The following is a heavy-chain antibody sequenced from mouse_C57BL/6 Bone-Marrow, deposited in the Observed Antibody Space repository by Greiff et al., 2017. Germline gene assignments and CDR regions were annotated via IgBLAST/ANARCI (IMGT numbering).Heavy chain of an antibody. J-gene: IGHJ4*01. CDR1: GYTFTSYW. V-gene: IGHV1-52*01. D-gene: IGHD1-1*01. CDR3: ARRGHYYGSSKYYYAMDY. Sequence: QVQLQQPGAELVRPGSSVKLSCKASGYTFTSYWMHWVKQRPIQGLEWIGNIDPSDSETHYNQKFKDKATLTVDKSSSTAYMQLSSLTSEDSAVYYCARRGHYYGSSKYYYAMDYWGQGTSVTVSS. CDR2: IDPSDSET.